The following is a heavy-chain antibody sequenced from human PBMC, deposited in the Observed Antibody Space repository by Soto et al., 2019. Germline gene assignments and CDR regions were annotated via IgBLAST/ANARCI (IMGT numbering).Heavy chain of an antibody. J-gene: IGHJ4*02. D-gene: IGHD2-15*01. CDR3: ARGIFDLGGYFDY. Sequence: GGSLRLSCAASGFTVSTNYMSWVRQAPGKGLEWVSVVYSGGGTNYADSVQGRFSISRDSSKNTLFLQMSSLRVADTAVYYCARGIFDLGGYFDYWGQGALVTVSS. CDR2: VYSGGGT. CDR1: GFTVSTNY. V-gene: IGHV3-53*01.